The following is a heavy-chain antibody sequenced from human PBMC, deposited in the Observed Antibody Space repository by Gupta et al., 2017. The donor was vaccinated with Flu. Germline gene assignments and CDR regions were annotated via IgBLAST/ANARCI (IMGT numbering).Heavy chain of an antibody. CDR2: ISWNSGSV. D-gene: IGHD3-22*01. Sequence: HWVRQAPGKGLEWVSGISWNSGSVGYADSVRGRFTISRDNAKNSLYLQMNSLRPEDTALYYCTKDSTIYYESSGYHDYWGQGTLVIVSS. J-gene: IGHJ4*02. CDR3: TKDSTIYYESSGYHDY. V-gene: IGHV3-9*01.